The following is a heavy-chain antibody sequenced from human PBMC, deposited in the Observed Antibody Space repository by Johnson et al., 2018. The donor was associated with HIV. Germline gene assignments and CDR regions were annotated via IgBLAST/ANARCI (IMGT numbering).Heavy chain of an antibody. CDR2: ISFDGSNT. V-gene: IGHV3-30-3*01. J-gene: IGHJ3*02. CDR3: AKGHSSGYPKDAFDI. D-gene: IGHD3-22*01. Sequence: QVQLVESGGGVVQPGRSLRLSCAASGFIFSSYAMHWVRRAPGKGLEWVAVISFDGSNTYYADSVKGRFTISRDNSKNTLYLQMNSLRTEDTAMYYCAKGHSSGYPKDAFDIWGQGTMVTVSS. CDR1: GFIFSSYA.